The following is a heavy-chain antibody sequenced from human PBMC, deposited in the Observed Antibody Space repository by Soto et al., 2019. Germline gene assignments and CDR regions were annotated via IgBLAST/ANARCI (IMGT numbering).Heavy chain of an antibody. J-gene: IGHJ6*02. CDR1: GGTFSSYA. Sequence: QVQLVQSGAEVKKPGSSVKVSCKASGGTFSSYAISWVRQAPGQGLEWMGGIIPIFGTPDYAQKFQGRVTSTADESPSTAYMALSSLRSEDTAVYYCARQPTVTPYYYSGMDVWGQGTTVTVSS. CDR3: ARQPTVTPYYYSGMDV. CDR2: IIPIFGTP. D-gene: IGHD4-4*01. V-gene: IGHV1-69*12.